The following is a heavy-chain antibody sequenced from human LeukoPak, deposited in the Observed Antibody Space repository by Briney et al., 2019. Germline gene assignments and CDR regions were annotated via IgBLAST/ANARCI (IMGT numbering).Heavy chain of an antibody. D-gene: IGHD3-16*01. CDR1: GFTFSSYA. J-gene: IGHJ2*01. V-gene: IGHV3-30*04. CDR3: AKGRSLGYWDFDL. Sequence: PGGSLRLSCAASGFTFSSYAMHWVRQAPGKGLEWVAVISYDGSNKYYADSVKGRFTISRDNSKNTLYLQMNGLRAEDTAVYYCAKGRSLGYWDFDLWGRGTLVTVSS. CDR2: ISYDGSNK.